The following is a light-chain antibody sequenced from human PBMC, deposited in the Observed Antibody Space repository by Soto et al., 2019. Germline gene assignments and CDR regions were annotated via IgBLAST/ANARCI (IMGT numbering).Light chain of an antibody. CDR1: SSDVGGYNY. CDR2: EVS. V-gene: IGLV2-14*01. CDR3: SSYTSSSTLYV. Sequence: QSVLTQLASVSGSPGQAISISCTGTSSDVGGYNYVSWYQQHTGKAPKLMIYEVSNRPSGDSNRFSGSRSGNTASLTISGLQAEDEADYYCSSYTSSSTLYVFGTGTKVTVL. J-gene: IGLJ1*01.